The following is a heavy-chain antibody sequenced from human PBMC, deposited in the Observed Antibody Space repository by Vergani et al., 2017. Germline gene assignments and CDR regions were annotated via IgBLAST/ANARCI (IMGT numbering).Heavy chain of an antibody. CDR3: AGGGWEPYYFDY. V-gene: IGHV4-61*01. CDR1: GGSVSSGSYY. J-gene: IGHJ4*03. D-gene: IGHD1-26*01. CDR2: IYYSGST. Sequence: QVQLQESGPGLVKPSETLSLTCTVSGGSVSSGSYYWSWIRQPPGKGLEWIGYIYYSGSTNYNPSLKSRVTISVDTSKNQFSLKLSSVTAADTAVYYCAGGGWEPYYFDYWGQGTTVTVSS.